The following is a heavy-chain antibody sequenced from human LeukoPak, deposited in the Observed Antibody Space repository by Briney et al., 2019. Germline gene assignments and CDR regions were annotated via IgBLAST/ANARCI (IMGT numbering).Heavy chain of an antibody. D-gene: IGHD6-19*01. V-gene: IGHV6-1*01. CDR2: TYYRSKWYN. J-gene: IGHJ4*02. Sequence: SQTLSLTCAISGDSVSSNSAAWNWIRQSPSRGLEWLGRTYYRSKWYNDYAVSVKSRITINPDTSKNQFSLQLNSVTPEDTAVYYCAGEESSGWSRGLRMDYWGQGALVTVSS. CDR3: AGEESSGWSRGLRMDY. CDR1: GDSVSSNSAA.